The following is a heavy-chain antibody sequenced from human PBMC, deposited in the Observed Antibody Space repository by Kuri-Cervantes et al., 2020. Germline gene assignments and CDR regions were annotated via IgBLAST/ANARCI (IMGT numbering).Heavy chain of an antibody. D-gene: IGHD3-10*01. CDR1: GYSFTSYW. V-gene: IGHV5-51*01. CDR2: IYPGDSDT. Sequence: GESLKISCQASGYSFTSYWIGWVRQMPGKGLEWMGIIYPGDSDTRYSPSFQGQVTISADKSISTAYLQWSSLKSSDTAMYYCARLADYYGSGSYFGWFDPWGQGTLVTVSS. CDR3: ARLADYYGSGSYFGWFDP. J-gene: IGHJ5*02.